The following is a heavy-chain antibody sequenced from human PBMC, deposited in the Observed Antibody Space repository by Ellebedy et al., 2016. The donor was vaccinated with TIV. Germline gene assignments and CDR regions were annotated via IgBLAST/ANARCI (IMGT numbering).Heavy chain of an antibody. CDR3: ARVQFCPIATAGTCLDYYYYGLDV. D-gene: IGHD6-13*01. CDR2: ISAYKGNT. J-gene: IGHJ6*02. V-gene: IGHV1-18*01. Sequence: ASVKVSCXASGYTFNSYGISWVRQAPGQGLEWMGWISAYKGNTNYAQKLQGRVTMTTDTSTSTAYMELRSLRSDDTAVYYCARVQFCPIATAGTCLDYYYYGLDVWGQGTTVTVSS. CDR1: GYTFNSYG.